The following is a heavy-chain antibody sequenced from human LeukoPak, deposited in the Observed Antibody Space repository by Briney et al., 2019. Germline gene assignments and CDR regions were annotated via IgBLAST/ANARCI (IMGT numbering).Heavy chain of an antibody. D-gene: IGHD2-21*02. CDR1: EFTVSSNA. CDR2: ISSGGSNT. V-gene: IGHV3-23*01. J-gene: IGHJ4*02. CDR3: AKLICDSKDCSY. Sequence: GGSLRLSCAASEFTVSSNALSWVRQAPGKGLEWVSTISSGGSNTYYANSVKGRFTISRDTSKNTLYLQPNSLRVEDTAIYYCAKLICDSKDCSYWGQGTLVTVSS.